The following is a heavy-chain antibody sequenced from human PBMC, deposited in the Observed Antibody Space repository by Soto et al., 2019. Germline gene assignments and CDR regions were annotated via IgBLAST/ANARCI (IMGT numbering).Heavy chain of an antibody. CDR1: GFTVSSNY. D-gene: IGHD3-10*01. V-gene: IGHV3-66*01. Sequence: PGGSLRLSCAASGFTVSSNYMSWVRQAPGMGLEWVSVIYSGGSTYYADSVKGRFTISRDNSKNTLYLQMNSLRAEDTAVYYCAREFSDGWFGELLYQNYYYMDVWGQGTTVTVSS. CDR3: AREFSDGWFGELLYQNYYYMDV. CDR2: IYSGGST. J-gene: IGHJ6*03.